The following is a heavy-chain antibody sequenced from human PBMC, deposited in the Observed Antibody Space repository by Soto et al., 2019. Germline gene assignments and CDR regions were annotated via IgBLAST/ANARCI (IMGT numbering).Heavy chain of an antibody. CDR1: GSTFTDFT. CDR3: ARRPDAFDI. Sequence: PGGSLRLSCAGSGSTFTDFTMTWVRQAPGKGLEWVSAISGDGLSTYYAGSVKGRFTISRDNSKTTLYLQMNSLRAEDKAVYYCARRPDAFDIWGRGTMVTV. V-gene: IGHV3-23*01. CDR2: ISGDGLST. J-gene: IGHJ3*02.